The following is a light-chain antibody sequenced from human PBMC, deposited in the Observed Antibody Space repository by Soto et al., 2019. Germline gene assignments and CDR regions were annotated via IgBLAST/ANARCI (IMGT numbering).Light chain of an antibody. V-gene: IGKV3-20*01. J-gene: IGKJ5*01. CDR3: QQYGSSPSIT. Sequence: EIVLTQSPDTLSXXXXXXXTXXXXAXRNFDGTYLTWYQQKPGQAPRLLIYGASSRATGIPDRFSGSGSGADFTPTISRLEPEDFAVYYCQQYGSSPSITFGQGTRLEIK. CDR2: GAS. CDR1: RNFDGTY.